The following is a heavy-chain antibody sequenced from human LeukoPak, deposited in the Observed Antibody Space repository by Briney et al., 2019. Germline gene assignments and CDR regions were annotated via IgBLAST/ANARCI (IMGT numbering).Heavy chain of an antibody. CDR2: ISSSGSTI. CDR3: ARDARGYGINYYYYYGMDV. J-gene: IGHJ6*02. V-gene: IGHV3-48*03. CDR1: GFTFSSYE. Sequence: GGTLTLTCAASGFTFSSYEMIWLRQAPGKGLEWVSYISSSGSTIYYADSVKGRFTISRDNAKNSLYLQMNSLRAEDTAVYYCARDARGYGINYYYYYGMDVWGQGTTVTVSS. D-gene: IGHD5-18*01.